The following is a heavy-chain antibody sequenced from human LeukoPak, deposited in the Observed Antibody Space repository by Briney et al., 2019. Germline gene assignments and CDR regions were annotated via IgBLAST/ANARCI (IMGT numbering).Heavy chain of an antibody. CDR2: IHYSAST. J-gene: IGHJ4*02. V-gene: IGHV4-31*03. Sequence: SDPLSLTYTVSGGSISRGGYYWRWYRQHPGKDPEGLGYIHYSASTYYNPSLKNRVTISADTSKIQFSLKLSSVTAADMAVYYCARAGYVGYCSGGSCYPHFDYWGQGTLVTVSS. CDR3: ARAGYVGYCSGGSCYPHFDY. CDR1: GGSISRGGYY. D-gene: IGHD2-15*01.